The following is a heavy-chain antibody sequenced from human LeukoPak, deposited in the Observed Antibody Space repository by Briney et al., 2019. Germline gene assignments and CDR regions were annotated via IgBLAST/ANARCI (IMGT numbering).Heavy chain of an antibody. V-gene: IGHV1-69*16. CDR3: ATTDY. CDR2: IIPMTGTV. J-gene: IGHJ4*02. Sequence: SVKVSCKASGGTFTSYTVSWVRQAPGQGLEWMGRIIPMTGTVKYAQKFQGRVTITTDESTSTAYMELSSLRSEDTAVYYCATTDYWGQGTLVTVSS. CDR1: GGTFTSYT.